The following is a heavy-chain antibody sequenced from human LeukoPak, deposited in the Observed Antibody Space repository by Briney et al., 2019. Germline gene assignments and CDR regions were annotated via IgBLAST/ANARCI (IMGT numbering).Heavy chain of an antibody. CDR3: ARAGGTTFFGMDV. D-gene: IGHD2/OR15-2a*01. V-gene: IGHV3-74*03. J-gene: IGHJ6*02. CDR2: ISAEGSSI. Sequence: GGFLRLSCAASGFTFTNYWMHWVRQGPGTGLVWVSRISAEGSSIAFADSVKGRFTISRDNAKNTVYLQMNTLRVEDTAVYYCARAGGTTFFGMDVWGQGTTVTASS. CDR1: GFTFTNYW.